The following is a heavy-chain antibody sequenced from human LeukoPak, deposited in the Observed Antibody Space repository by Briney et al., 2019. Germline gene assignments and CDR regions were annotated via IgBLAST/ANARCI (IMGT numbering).Heavy chain of an antibody. D-gene: IGHD6-19*01. Sequence: PSETLSLTCAVYGGSFSGYYWSWIRQPPGKGLEWIGEINHSGSTNYNPSLKGRVTVSVDTSKNQFSLKLSSVTAADTAVYYCSRRPSRSRFDYWGQGALVTVSS. V-gene: IGHV4-34*01. CDR1: GGSFSGYY. J-gene: IGHJ4*02. CDR2: INHSGST. CDR3: SRRPSRSRFDY.